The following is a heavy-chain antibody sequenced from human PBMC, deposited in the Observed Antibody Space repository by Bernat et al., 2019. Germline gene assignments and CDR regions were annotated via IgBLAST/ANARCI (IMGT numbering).Heavy chain of an antibody. CDR2: IIPILGIA. Sequence: QVQLVQSGAEVKKPGSSVKVSCKASGGTFSSYTISWVRQAPGQGLEWMGRIIPILGIANYAQKFQGRVTITADKSTSTAYMELRSLRSDDTAVYYCARDDSSTRWDYWGQGTLVTVSS. CDR1: GGTFSSYT. J-gene: IGHJ4*02. D-gene: IGHD6-13*01. CDR3: ARDDSSTRWDY. V-gene: IGHV1-69*08.